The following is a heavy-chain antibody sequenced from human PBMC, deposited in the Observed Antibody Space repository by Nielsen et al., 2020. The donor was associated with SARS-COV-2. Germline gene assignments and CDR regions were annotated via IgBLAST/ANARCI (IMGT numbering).Heavy chain of an antibody. Sequence: SLKLSCAASGFTFDDYAMHWVRQAPGKGLEWVSGISWNSGSIGYADSVKGRFTISRDNAKNSLYLQMNSLRAEDTAVYYCAKDSAVYDYGDYFDYWGQGTLVTVSS. CDR1: GFTFDDYA. D-gene: IGHD4-17*01. CDR2: ISWNSGSI. CDR3: AKDSAVYDYGDYFDY. J-gene: IGHJ4*02. V-gene: IGHV3-9*01.